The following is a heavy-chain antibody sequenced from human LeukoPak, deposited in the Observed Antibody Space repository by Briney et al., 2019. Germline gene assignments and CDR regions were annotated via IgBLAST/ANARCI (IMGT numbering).Heavy chain of an antibody. CDR1: GFIFSSYW. CDR3: ARAKVLRYFDWLSPPYYYYGMDV. Sequence: GGSLRLSCAASGFIFSSYWMHWVRQAPGKGLAWVSHINRNGDTTRYADSVKGRFTISRDNSKNTLYLQMNSLRAEDTAVYYCARAKVLRYFDWLSPPYYYYGMDVWGQGTTVTVSS. J-gene: IGHJ6*02. CDR2: INRNGDTT. D-gene: IGHD3-9*01. V-gene: IGHV3-74*01.